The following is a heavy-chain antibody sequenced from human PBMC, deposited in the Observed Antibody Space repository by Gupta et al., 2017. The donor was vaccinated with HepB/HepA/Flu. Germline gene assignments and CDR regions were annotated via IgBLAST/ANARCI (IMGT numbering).Heavy chain of an antibody. CDR1: GFLFSDHS. Sequence: EVQLVDSVGVLVQPGGSLRLSCAASGFLFSDHSMDWVRQAPGKGLEWVGRVRKMANHYAPEYVASVKGRFTSSRDDSQNSLYLKMNSLKIEDTAVYFCARYSGIYGVDVWGQGTTVTVSS. J-gene: IGHJ6*02. V-gene: IGHV3-72*01. CDR2: VRKMANHYAP. CDR3: ARYSGIYGVDV. D-gene: IGHD1-26*01.